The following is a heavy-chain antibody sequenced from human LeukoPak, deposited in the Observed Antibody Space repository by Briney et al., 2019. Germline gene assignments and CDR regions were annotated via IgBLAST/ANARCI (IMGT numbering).Heavy chain of an antibody. CDR2: IIPIFGTA. CDR3: QIPAADKSEDY. D-gene: IGHD2-2*01. J-gene: IGHJ4*02. V-gene: IGHV1-69*13. Sequence: VASVKVSCKASGGTFSSYAISWVRQAPGQGLEWMGGIIPIFGTANYAQKFQGRVTITEDESTGTAYMELSSLRSEDTAVYYCQIPAADKSEDYWGQGTLVSVSS. CDR1: GGTFSSYA.